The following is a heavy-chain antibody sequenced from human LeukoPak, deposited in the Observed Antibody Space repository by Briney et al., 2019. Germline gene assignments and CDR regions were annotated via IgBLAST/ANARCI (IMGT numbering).Heavy chain of an antibody. CDR3: ARDICGGDCSVFDY. CDR2: ISSSGSTI. V-gene: IGHV3-48*03. J-gene: IGHJ4*02. Sequence: GGSLRLSCAASGFTFSSYEMNWVRQAPGKGLEWVSYISSSGSTIYYADSVKGRFTISRDNAKNSLYLQMNSLRAEDTAVYYCARDICGGDCSVFDYWGQGTLVTVSS. D-gene: IGHD2-21*02. CDR1: GFTFSSYE.